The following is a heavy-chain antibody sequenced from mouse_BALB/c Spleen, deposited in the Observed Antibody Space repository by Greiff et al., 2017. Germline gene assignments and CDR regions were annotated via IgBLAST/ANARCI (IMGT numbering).Heavy chain of an antibody. CDR2: INPSTGYT. CDR1: GYTFTSYW. CDR3: ARRQLGSTMDY. V-gene: IGHV1-7*01. D-gene: IGHD3-2*01. Sequence: QVQLQQSGAELAKPGASVKMSCKASGYTFTSYWMHWVKQRPGQGLEWIGYINPSTGYTEYNQKFKDKATLTADKSSSTAYMQLSSLTSEDSAVYYCARRQLGSTMDYWGQGTSVTVSS. J-gene: IGHJ4*01.